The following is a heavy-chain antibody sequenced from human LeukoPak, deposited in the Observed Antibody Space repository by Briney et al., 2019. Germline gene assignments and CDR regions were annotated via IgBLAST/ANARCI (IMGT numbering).Heavy chain of an antibody. J-gene: IGHJ4*02. CDR2: IIPIFGTA. CDR1: GGTFSSYA. CDR3: ARANYYDSSGYYYRY. D-gene: IGHD3-22*01. Sequence: SVKVSCKASGGTFSSYAISWVRQAPGQGLEWMGGIIPIFGTANYSQKFQGRVTITADESTRTAYMELSSLRSEDTAVYYCARANYYDSSGYYYRYWGQGTLVTVSS. V-gene: IGHV1-69*13.